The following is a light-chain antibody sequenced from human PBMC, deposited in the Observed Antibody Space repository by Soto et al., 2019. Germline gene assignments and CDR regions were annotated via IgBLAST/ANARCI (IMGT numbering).Light chain of an antibody. J-gene: IGKJ3*01. CDR3: QQRSNWPT. CDR2: DAS. CDR1: QSVSSY. V-gene: IGKV3-11*01. Sequence: EIVLTQSPATLSLSPGERATISCRASQSVSSYLAWYQQKPGQAPRLLIYDASNRATGIPARFSGSGSGTDFTLTISSLEREDFAVYYCQQRSNWPTFGPGTKVSI.